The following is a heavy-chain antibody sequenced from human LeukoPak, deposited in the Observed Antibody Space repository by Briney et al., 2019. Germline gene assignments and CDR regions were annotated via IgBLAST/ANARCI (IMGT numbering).Heavy chain of an antibody. D-gene: IGHD3-10*01. CDR1: GFTFSSYG. V-gene: IGHV3-23*01. CDR2: ISGSGSST. Sequence: GGSLRLSCAASGFTFSSYGMHWVRQAPGKGLEWVSAISGSGSSTYYADSVKGRFTISRDNSKNTLYLQMNSLRAEDTAVYYCAKPGRIWFGEFDYWGQGTLVTVSS. CDR3: AKPGRIWFGEFDY. J-gene: IGHJ4*02.